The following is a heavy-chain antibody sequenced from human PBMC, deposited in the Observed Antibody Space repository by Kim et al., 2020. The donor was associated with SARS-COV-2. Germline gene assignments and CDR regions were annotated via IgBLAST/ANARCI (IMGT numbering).Heavy chain of an antibody. J-gene: IGHJ4*02. CDR3: AKDINAVGATPYFDY. CDR2: ISWDGGST. Sequence: GGSLRLSCAASGFTFDDYAMHWVRQAPGKGLEWVSLISWDGGSTYYADSVKGRFTISRDNSKNSLYLQMNSLRAEDTALYYCAKDINAVGATPYFDYWGQGTLVTVSS. D-gene: IGHD1-26*01. CDR1: GFTFDDYA. V-gene: IGHV3-43D*03.